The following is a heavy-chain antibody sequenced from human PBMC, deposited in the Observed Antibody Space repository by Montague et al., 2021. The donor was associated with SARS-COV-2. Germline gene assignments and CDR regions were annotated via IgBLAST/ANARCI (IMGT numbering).Heavy chain of an antibody. CDR1: GGSISSSSYY. D-gene: IGHD3-22*01. CDR2: IYYSGST. V-gene: IGHV4-39*01. Sequence: SETLSLTCTVSGGSISSSSYYWGRIRQPPGKGLEWIGSIYYSGSTYYNPSLKSRVTISVDTSKNQFSLKLSSVTAADTAVYHCASPTYYYDSSGSDAFDIWGQGTMVTVSS. CDR3: ASPTYYYDSSGSDAFDI. J-gene: IGHJ3*02.